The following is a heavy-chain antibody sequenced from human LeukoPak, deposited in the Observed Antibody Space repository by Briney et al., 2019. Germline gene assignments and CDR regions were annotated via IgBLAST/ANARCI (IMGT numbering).Heavy chain of an antibody. D-gene: IGHD3-10*01. CDR2: INHSGST. J-gene: IGHJ4*02. CDR1: GGSFSGYY. CDR3: ARQSSMVRGVPDY. Sequence: SETLSLTCAVYGGSFSGYYWSWIRQPPGKGLEWIGEINHSGSTNYNPSLKSRVTISVDTSKNQFSLKLSSVTAADTAVYYCARQSSMVRGVPDYWGQGTLVTVSS. V-gene: IGHV4-34*01.